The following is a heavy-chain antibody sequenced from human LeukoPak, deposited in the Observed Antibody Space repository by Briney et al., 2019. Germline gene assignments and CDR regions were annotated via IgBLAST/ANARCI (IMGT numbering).Heavy chain of an antibody. V-gene: IGHV4-39*07. Sequence: SETLSLTCTVSGGSIRSSYYYWGWIRQPPGKGLEWIGSIYDSGSTNYNPSLKSRVTISVDKSKNQFSLKLSSVTAADTAVYYCARYTADYGFDYWGQGTLVTVSS. CDR3: ARYTADYGFDY. CDR2: IYDSGST. J-gene: IGHJ4*02. CDR1: GGSIRSSYYY. D-gene: IGHD4-17*01.